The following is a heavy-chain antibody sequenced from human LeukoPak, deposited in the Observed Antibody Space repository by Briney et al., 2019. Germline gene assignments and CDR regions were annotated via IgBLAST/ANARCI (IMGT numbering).Heavy chain of an antibody. CDR1: GYTFTSYG. Sequence: ASVKVSCKASGYTFTSYGIGWVRQAPGQGLEWMGWISAYNGNTNYAQKLQGRVTMTTDTSTSTAYMELRSLRSDDTAVYYCARGGDIVVVTADGDAFDIWGQGTMVTVSS. CDR2: ISAYNGNT. CDR3: ARGGDIVVVTADGDAFDI. V-gene: IGHV1-18*01. J-gene: IGHJ3*02. D-gene: IGHD2-21*02.